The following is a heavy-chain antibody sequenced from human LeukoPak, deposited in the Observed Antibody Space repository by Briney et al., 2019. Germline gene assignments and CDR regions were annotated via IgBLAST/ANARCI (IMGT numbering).Heavy chain of an antibody. J-gene: IGHJ6*03. V-gene: IGHV4-59*12. CDR1: GGSISSYY. CDR2: IYYSGST. Sequence: SETLSLTCTVSGGSISSYYWSWIRQPPGKGLEWIGYIYYSGSTNYNPSLKSRVTISVDTSKNQFSLKLSSVTAADTAVYYCARRAAPNYYMDVWGKGTTVTVSS. CDR3: ARRAAPNYYMDV.